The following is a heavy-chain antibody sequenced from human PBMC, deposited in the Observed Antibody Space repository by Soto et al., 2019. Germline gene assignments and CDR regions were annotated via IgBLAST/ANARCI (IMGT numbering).Heavy chain of an antibody. CDR3: TTEKSISWYGYYYYYMDV. CDR2: IKSKTDGGTT. Sequence: GGSLRLSCAASGFTFSNAWMSWVRQAPGKGLEWVGRIKSKTDGGTTDYAAPVKGRFTISRDDSKNTLYLQMNSLKTEDTAVYYCTTEKSISWYGYYYYYMDVWGKGTTVTVSS. CDR1: GFTFSNAW. J-gene: IGHJ6*03. D-gene: IGHD6-13*01. V-gene: IGHV3-15*01.